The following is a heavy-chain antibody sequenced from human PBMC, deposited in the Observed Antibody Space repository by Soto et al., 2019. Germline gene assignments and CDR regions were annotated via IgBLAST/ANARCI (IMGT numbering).Heavy chain of an antibody. V-gene: IGHV4-4*02. Sequence: QVQLQESGPGLVKPSGTLSLTCALSGASIITDNWWSWVRQPPGKEMEWIGEIYHSGNTNFNPSVKGRVTVSVDTSKNQCSQTVSSVTAAETAIYYCARASASSKLRGVVINWGQGTLVTVSS. D-gene: IGHD3-10*01. CDR2: IYHSGNT. CDR3: ARASASSKLRGVVIN. CDR1: GASIITDNW. J-gene: IGHJ4*02.